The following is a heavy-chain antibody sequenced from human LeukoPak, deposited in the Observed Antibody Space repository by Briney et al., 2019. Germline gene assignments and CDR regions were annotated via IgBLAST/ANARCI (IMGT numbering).Heavy chain of an antibody. V-gene: IGHV4-61*02. D-gene: IGHD1-26*01. CDR3: AIAVGAHPFFDY. CDR1: GGSISSGSYY. Sequence: SETLSLTCTVSGGSISSGSYYWSWIRQPAGKGLEWIGRIYTSGSTNYNPSLKSRVTISVDTSKNQFSLKLSSVTAADTAVYYCAIAVGAHPFFDYWGQGTLVIVSS. CDR2: IYTSGST. J-gene: IGHJ4*02.